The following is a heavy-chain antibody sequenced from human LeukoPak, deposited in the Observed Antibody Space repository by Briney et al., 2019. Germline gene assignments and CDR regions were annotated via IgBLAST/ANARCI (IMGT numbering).Heavy chain of an antibody. CDR2: ISSSRSYI. D-gene: IGHD1-26*01. V-gene: IGHV3-21*01. J-gene: IGHJ5*02. CDR1: GFTFSSYS. Sequence: GGSLRLSCAASGFTFSSYSMNWVRQAPGKGLEWVSSISSSRSYIYYADSVKGRFTISRDNAKNSLYLQMNRLRAEDTAVYYCARGGVGATTRWFDPWGQGTLVTVSS. CDR3: ARGGVGATTRWFDP.